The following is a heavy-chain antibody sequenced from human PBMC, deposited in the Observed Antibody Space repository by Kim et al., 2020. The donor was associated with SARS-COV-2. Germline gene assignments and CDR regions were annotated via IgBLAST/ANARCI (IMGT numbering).Heavy chain of an antibody. CDR1: GFTFSSYS. V-gene: IGHV3-21*01. CDR2: ISSSSSYI. J-gene: IGHJ2*01. D-gene: IGHD3-22*01. CDR3: ARDSHYDSSGYPSGYWYFDL. Sequence: GGSLRLSCAASGFTFSSYSMNWVRQAPGKGLEWVSSISSSSSYIYYADSVKGRFAISRDNAKNSLYLQMNSLRAEDTAVYYCARDSHYDSSGYPSGYWYFDLWGRGTLVTVSS.